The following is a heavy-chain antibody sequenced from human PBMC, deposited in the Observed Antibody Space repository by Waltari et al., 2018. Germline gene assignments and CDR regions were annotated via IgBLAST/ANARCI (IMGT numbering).Heavy chain of an antibody. J-gene: IGHJ4*02. CDR2: ISSSGSTI. CDR1: GCTFSSYE. D-gene: IGHD6-13*01. V-gene: IGHV3-48*03. Sequence: EVQLVESGGGLVQPGGSLRRSCAASGCTFSSYEMNWVRQAPGKGLEWVSYISSSGSTIYYADSVKGRFTISRDNAKNSLYLQMNSLRAEDTAVYYCARGYSSSWYSPPIDYWGQGTLVTVSS. CDR3: ARGYSSSWYSPPIDY.